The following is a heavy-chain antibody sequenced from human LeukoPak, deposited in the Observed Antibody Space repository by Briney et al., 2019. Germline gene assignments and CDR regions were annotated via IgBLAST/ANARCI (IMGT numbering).Heavy chain of an antibody. D-gene: IGHD6-13*01. Sequence: GGSLRLSCAASGFTFSSYAMSWVRQAPGKGLEWVSAISGNSGTTYYADSVKGGFTISRDNSKNTLYLQMNSLRAEDTAVYYCAKEGYSSTWNADFDFGGQGTLVTVSS. CDR1: GFTFSSYA. CDR2: ISGNSGTT. V-gene: IGHV3-23*01. J-gene: IGHJ4*02. CDR3: AKEGYSSTWNADFDF.